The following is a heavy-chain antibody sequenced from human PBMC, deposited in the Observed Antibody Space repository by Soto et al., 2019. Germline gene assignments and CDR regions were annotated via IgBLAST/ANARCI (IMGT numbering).Heavy chain of an antibody. J-gene: IGHJ4*02. D-gene: IGHD3-10*01. CDR3: ARGGVDFDDYFHC. CDR1: GYSFTSYW. CDR2: IYPGDSDT. Sequence: VQLVQSGAEVKEPGESLKISCKGSGYSFTSYWIVWVRQMPGKGLEWMGIIYPGDSDTRYSPSFQGQVTISVDNSISTAYLQWSRLKASDTAMYYCARGGVDFDDYFHCWGQGTLVTVSS. V-gene: IGHV5-51*01.